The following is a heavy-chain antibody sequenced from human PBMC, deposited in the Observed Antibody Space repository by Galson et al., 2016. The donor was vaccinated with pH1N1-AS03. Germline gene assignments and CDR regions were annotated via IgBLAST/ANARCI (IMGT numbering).Heavy chain of an antibody. D-gene: IGHD1-1*01. CDR1: GFTFDYFY. V-gene: IGHV3-11*01. J-gene: IGHJ4*02. CDR3: ARNWNYFNL. CDR2: ISTAGITT. Sequence: SPRLSCAASGFTFDYFYMSWDRQAPGKGLEWISFISTAGITTNYADSVKGRFTISRDNANNSLYLEMTSLRPEDTAIYYCARNWNYFNLWGQGVLVTVSS.